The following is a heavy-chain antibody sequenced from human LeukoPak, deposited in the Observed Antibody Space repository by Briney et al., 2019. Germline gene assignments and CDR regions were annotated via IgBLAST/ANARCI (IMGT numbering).Heavy chain of an antibody. J-gene: IGHJ4*02. D-gene: IGHD3-22*01. CDR2: IRSKAYGGTT. V-gene: IGHV3-49*04. CDR3: TRPTPDYYDSSGYPF. CDR1: GFTFCDYA. Sequence: GALRLSCTASGFTFCDYAMSWVRQAPGKGLGGGGFIRSKAYGGTTEYAASVKGRFTISRDDSKSIAYLQMNSLKTEDTAVYYCTRPTPDYYDSSGYPFWGQGTLVTVSS.